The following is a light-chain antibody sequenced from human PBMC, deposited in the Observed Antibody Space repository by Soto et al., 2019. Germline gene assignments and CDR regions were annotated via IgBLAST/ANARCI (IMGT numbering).Light chain of an antibody. CDR2: GAS. V-gene: IGKV3-20*01. Sequence: IVLTQSQGTLSFSPGERATLSCRPSQSVSSSYLAWYQQKPGQAPRLLIYGASSRATGIPDRFSGSGSGTDFTLTISSLQPEDFAAYYCQQSYRTPHTFGQGTKVDIK. CDR3: QQSYRTPHT. J-gene: IGKJ1*01. CDR1: QSVSSSY.